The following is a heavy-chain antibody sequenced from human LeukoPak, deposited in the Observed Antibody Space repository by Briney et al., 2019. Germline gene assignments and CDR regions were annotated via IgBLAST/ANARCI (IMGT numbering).Heavy chain of an antibody. Sequence: ASVKVSCKASGYTFTSYDINWVRQATGQGLEWMGWMNPNSGNTDYAQKFQGRVTMTRNTSISTAYMELSSLRSEDTAVYYCARGLRYFDWLLYDYYYYYGMDVWGQGTTVTVSS. J-gene: IGHJ6*02. CDR1: GYTFTSYD. CDR3: ARGLRYFDWLLYDYYYYYGMDV. D-gene: IGHD3-9*01. CDR2: MNPNSGNT. V-gene: IGHV1-8*01.